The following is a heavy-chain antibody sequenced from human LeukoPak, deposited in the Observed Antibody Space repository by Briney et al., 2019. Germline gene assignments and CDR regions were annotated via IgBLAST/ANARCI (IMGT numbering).Heavy chain of an antibody. CDR3: ARDVEYGSDGAFDI. CDR1: GFTFSSYA. J-gene: IGHJ3*02. Sequence: GGSLRLSCAASGFTFSSYAMHWVRQAPGKGLEWVAVISYDGSNKYYADSVKGRFTISRDNSKNTLYLQMNSLRAEDTAVYYCARDVEYGSDGAFDIWGQGTMVTVSS. V-gene: IGHV3-30-3*01. D-gene: IGHD3-10*01. CDR2: ISYDGSNK.